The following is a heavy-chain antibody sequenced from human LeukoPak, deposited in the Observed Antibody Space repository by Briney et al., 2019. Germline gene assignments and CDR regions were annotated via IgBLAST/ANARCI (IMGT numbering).Heavy chain of an antibody. V-gene: IGHV4-4*08. CDR1: GASTSLHY. CDR3: ARHRQGGIYTSSWYGFDY. Sequence: SETLSLTCSVSGASTSLHYWSWIRQSPGKGLEWIGNILSSGLTHYNPSLKSRVTISVDTSKNQFSLKLSSVTAADTAVYYCARHRQGGIYTSSWYGFDYWGQGTLVTVSS. CDR2: ILSSGLT. D-gene: IGHD6-13*01. J-gene: IGHJ4*02.